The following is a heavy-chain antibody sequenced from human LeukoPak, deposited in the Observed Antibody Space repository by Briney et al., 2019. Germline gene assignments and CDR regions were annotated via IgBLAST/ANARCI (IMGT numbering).Heavy chain of an antibody. Sequence: SETLSLTCTVSGGSISSYYWSWIRQPPGKGLEWIGYIYSSGGTNYNPSLKSRVTISVDTSKNQFSLKLSSVTAADTAVYYCARRRGAHTANALDNWGQGTMVTVSS. D-gene: IGHD3-10*01. V-gene: IGHV4-59*08. CDR1: GGSISSYY. CDR2: IYSSGGT. CDR3: ARRRGAHTANALDN. J-gene: IGHJ3*02.